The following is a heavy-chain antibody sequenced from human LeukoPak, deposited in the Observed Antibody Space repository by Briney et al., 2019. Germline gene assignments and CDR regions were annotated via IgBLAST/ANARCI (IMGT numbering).Heavy chain of an antibody. V-gene: IGHV3-15*01. CDR3: VTARRNANGYFPFDY. CDR1: GFTVSSNY. J-gene: IGHJ4*02. D-gene: IGHD5-24*01. CDR2: IKSKTDGGTT. Sequence: GGSLRLSCAASGFTVSSNYMSWVRQAPGKGLEWVGRIKSKTDGGTTEFAAPVSGRFTISRDDSKDMMFLQMDSLKTEDTAVYYCVTARRNANGYFPFDYWGQGALVAVS.